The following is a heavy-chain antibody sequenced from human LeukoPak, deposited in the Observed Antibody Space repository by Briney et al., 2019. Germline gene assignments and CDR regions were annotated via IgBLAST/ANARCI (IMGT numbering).Heavy chain of an antibody. D-gene: IGHD6-13*01. Sequence: GGSLRLACAASGFTFDDYSMHSARQDPGEGLEWVSGISWNRGSIGYSYSVKGRFTISRDNAKDSLYLQMNSLRAEDMALYYCAKGATYSNVRGRAFGIWGQGTMVTVSS. CDR3: AKGATYSNVRGRAFGI. J-gene: IGHJ3*02. CDR2: ISWNRGSI. V-gene: IGHV3-9*03. CDR1: GFTFDDYS.